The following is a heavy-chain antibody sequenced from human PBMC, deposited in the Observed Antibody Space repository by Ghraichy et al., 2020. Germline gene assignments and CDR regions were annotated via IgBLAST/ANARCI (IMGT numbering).Heavy chain of an antibody. CDR2: IYYSGST. J-gene: IGHJ6*02. D-gene: IGHD6-13*01. Sequence: SETLSLNCTVSGGSISSYYWSWIRQPPGKGLEWIGYIYYSGSTNYNPSLKSRVTISVDTSKNQFSLKLSSVTAADTAVYYCARAIEGAAADNYYGMDVWGQGTTVTVSS. CDR3: ARAIEGAAADNYYGMDV. V-gene: IGHV4-59*01. CDR1: GGSISSYY.